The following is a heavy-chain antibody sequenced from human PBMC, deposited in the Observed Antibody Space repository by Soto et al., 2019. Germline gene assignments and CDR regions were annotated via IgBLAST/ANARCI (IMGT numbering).Heavy chain of an antibody. V-gene: IGHV3-30*18. D-gene: IGHD5-18*01. J-gene: IGHJ4*02. CDR3: AKVGKAGRGVSYGLYYFDY. CDR2: SHDVNNK. CDR1: GFSFSTYA. Sequence: QVQLVESGGGVVQPGRSLRLSCAASGFSFSTYAMHWVRQAPGKGLEWVAVSHDVNNKYYADSVKGRFTISRDNSKNTLHLQMNNLRPEDTAVYYCAKVGKAGRGVSYGLYYFDYWGQGALVTVSS.